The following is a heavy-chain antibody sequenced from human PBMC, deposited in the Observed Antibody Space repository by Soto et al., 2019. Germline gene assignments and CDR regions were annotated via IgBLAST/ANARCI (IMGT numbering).Heavy chain of an antibody. CDR3: TRDSRYNWNYSGGDDAFDI. Sequence: GGSLRLSCTASGFTFGDYAMSWFRQAPGKGLEWVGFIRSKAYGGTTEYAASVKGRFTISRDDSKSIAYLQMNSLKTEDTAVYYCTRDSRYNWNYSGGDDAFDIWGQGTMVTVSS. CDR1: GFTFGDYA. J-gene: IGHJ3*02. V-gene: IGHV3-49*03. CDR2: IRSKAYGGTT. D-gene: IGHD1-7*01.